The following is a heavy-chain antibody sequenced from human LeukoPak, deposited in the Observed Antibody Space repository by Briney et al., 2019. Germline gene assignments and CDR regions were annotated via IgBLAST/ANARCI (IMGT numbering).Heavy chain of an antibody. Sequence: PSETLSLTCTVSGGSINNYFWAWIRQPPGEGLEWIGSIYYSGSTHYNPSLKSRVTISVDTSKNQFSLRLSSVTAADTALFYCARQLRYNYGMDVWGQGTTVTVSS. CDR1: GGSINNYF. V-gene: IGHV4-39*01. CDR2: IYYSGST. D-gene: IGHD3-9*01. J-gene: IGHJ6*02. CDR3: ARQLRYNYGMDV.